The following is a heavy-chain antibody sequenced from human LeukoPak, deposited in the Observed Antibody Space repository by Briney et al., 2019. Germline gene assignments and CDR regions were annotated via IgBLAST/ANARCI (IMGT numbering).Heavy chain of an antibody. CDR3: ARVVPGTGFFY. J-gene: IGHJ4*02. CDR2: ISSSSSHI. CDR1: GFTFSSYT. D-gene: IGHD2-8*02. V-gene: IGHV3-21*01. Sequence: GGSLRLSCAASGFTFSSYTMNWVRQAPGEGLEWVSSISSSSSHIYYADSVKGRFTISRDNAKNSLYLQMNSLRAEDTAVYYCARVVPGTGFFYWGQGTPVTVSS.